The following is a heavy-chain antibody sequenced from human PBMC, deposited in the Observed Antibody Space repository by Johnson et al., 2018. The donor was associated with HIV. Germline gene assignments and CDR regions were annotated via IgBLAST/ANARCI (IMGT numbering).Heavy chain of an antibody. J-gene: IGHJ3*02. D-gene: IGHD4-23*01. CDR2: ISYDGNNK. Sequence: LVESGGVLVQPGRSLILPCAASVFTFSSYGMHLVRHAPGKGLEWVAVISYDGNNKYYEDSVMVRFTISRDNSKNTLYLQMNSLRAEDMVVCYCARDNSLSPLGAFDIRGQGTMVTVYS. V-gene: IGHV3-30*03. CDR3: ARDNSLSPLGAFDI. CDR1: VFTFSSYG.